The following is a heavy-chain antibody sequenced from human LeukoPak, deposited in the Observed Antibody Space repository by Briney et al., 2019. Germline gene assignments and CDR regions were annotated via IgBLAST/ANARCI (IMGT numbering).Heavy chain of an antibody. Sequence: GGSLRLSCAVSGFTFSSYNMNWVRQAPGKGLEWVSAISGSGGSTYYADSVKGRFTISRDNSKNTLYLQMNSLRAEDTAVYYCAKDLFNCGGDCSGYWGQGTLVTVSS. CDR3: AKDLFNCGGDCSGY. CDR2: ISGSGGST. J-gene: IGHJ4*02. CDR1: GFTFSSYN. V-gene: IGHV3-23*01. D-gene: IGHD2-21*02.